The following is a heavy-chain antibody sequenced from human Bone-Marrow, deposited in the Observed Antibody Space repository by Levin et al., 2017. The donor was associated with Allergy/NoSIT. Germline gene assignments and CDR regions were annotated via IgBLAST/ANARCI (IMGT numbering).Heavy chain of an antibody. J-gene: IGHJ4*02. CDR1: GFTFSSSA. Sequence: LSLTCAASGFTFSSSAMNWVRQAPGKGLEWLSHISSSGTTTHYAESVRGRFTVSRDNGNNLLYLQMNSLRDEDTAVYYCTTHWGYWGQGTLVTVSS. CDR2: ISSSGTTT. V-gene: IGHV3-48*02. CDR3: TTHWGY. D-gene: IGHD7-27*01.